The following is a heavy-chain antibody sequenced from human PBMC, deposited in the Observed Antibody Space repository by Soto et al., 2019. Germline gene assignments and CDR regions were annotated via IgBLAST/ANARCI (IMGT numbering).Heavy chain of an antibody. V-gene: IGHV3-23*01. CDR2: IGGPGDDT. CDR3: AKDRMSRNSVWDPFDV. J-gene: IGHJ3*01. CDR1: GFIFSEYA. Sequence: GGSLRLSCTPSGFIFSEYAMSWVRQAPGQGLEWVSSIGGPGDDTYHADYVKGRFTISRDNSKNTLYLQMNSLRGDDTAVYYCAKDRMSRNSVWDPFDVWGQGTMVTVSS. D-gene: IGHD4-4*01.